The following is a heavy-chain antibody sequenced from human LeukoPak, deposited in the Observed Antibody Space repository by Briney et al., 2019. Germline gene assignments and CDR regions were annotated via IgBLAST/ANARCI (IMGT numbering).Heavy chain of an antibody. V-gene: IGHV4-34*01. CDR1: GGSFSGYY. Sequence: SEALSLTCAVYGGSFSGYYWSWIRQPPGKGLEWIGEINHSGSTNYNPSLKSRVTISVDTSKNQFSLKLSSVTAADTAVYHCARGEWLRSDDYWGQGTLVTVSS. CDR3: ARGEWLRSDDY. D-gene: IGHD5-12*01. CDR2: INHSGST. J-gene: IGHJ4*02.